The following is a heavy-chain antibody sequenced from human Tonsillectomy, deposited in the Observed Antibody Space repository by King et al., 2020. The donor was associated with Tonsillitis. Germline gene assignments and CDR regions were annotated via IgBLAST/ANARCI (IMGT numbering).Heavy chain of an antibody. Sequence: EVQLVESGGGLIQPGGSLRLSCAASGFTVSSNYMSWVRQAPGKGLEWVSVIYSGCSTYYADSVKGRFTISRDNSKNTLYLQMNSLRAEDTAVYYCARVSSAYCGGDCYSYYFDYWGQGTLVTVSS. CDR3: ARVSSAYCGGDCYSYYFDY. V-gene: IGHV3-53*01. CDR2: IYSGCST. J-gene: IGHJ4*02. D-gene: IGHD2-21*01. CDR1: GFTVSSNY.